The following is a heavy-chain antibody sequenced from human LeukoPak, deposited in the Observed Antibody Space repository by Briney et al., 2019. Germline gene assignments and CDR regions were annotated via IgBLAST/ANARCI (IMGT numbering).Heavy chain of an antibody. V-gene: IGHV3-48*01. CDR3: ARCDYGDYVGGGYYYYYYMDV. CDR2: ISSSSSTK. CDR1: GFTFSSYS. J-gene: IGHJ6*03. Sequence: AGGSLRLSCAASGFTFSSYSMNWVRQAPGKGLEWVSYISSSSSTKYYADSVKGRFTISRDNAKNSLYLQMNSLRAEDTAVYYCARCDYGDYVGGGYYYYYYMDVWGKGTTVTISS. D-gene: IGHD4-17*01.